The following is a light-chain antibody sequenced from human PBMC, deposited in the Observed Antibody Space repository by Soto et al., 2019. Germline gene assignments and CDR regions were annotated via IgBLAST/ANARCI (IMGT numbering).Light chain of an antibody. CDR3: QQSYSTPWT. J-gene: IGKJ1*01. V-gene: IGKV1-39*01. CDR2: AAS. CDR1: QSISSY. Sequence: DIQMTQSRSSLSASVGDRVTITCRASQSISSYLTWYQQNPGKAPKLLIYAASSLQSGVPSRFSGSGSGTDFTLTISSLQPEDFATYYCQQSYSTPWTFGQGTKVDI.